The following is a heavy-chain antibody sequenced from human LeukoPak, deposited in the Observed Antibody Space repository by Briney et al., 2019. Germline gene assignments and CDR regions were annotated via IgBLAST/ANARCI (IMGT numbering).Heavy chain of an antibody. CDR1: GFPFSGYW. J-gene: IGHJ5*02. CDR2: IDDDGAGT. CDR3: ARSASGYDS. Sequence: GESLRLSCAASGFPFSGYWMHWVRHAPGKGLVWVSRIDDDGAGTSYADSVKGRFTISRDNAKNTLYLQMNSLRVEDTAVYYCARSASGYDSWGQGTLVTVSS. V-gene: IGHV3-74*01. D-gene: IGHD5-12*01.